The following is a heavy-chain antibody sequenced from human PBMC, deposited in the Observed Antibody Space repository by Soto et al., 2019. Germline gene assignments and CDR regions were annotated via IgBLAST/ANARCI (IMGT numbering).Heavy chain of an antibody. D-gene: IGHD3-10*01. V-gene: IGHV3-30*18. CDR1: GFTFSSYG. CDR3: AKAMVRGVMSGGMDV. CDR2: ISYDGSNK. Sequence: LRLSCAASGFTFSSYGVHWVRQAPGKGLEWVAVISYDGSNKYYADSVKGRFTISRDNSKNTLYLQMNSLRAEDTAVYYCAKAMVRGVMSGGMDVWGQGTTVTVS. J-gene: IGHJ6*02.